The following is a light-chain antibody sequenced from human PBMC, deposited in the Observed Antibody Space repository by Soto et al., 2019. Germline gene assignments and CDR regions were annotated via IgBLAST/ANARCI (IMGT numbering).Light chain of an antibody. CDR1: QAIAPY. V-gene: IGKV1-27*01. Sequence: DVPMTQSPSSLSAFVGDRVTITCRASQAIAPYFAWFQQKPAKVPKLMIYATSTLQSGVPPRFSGSGSGTEFTLTINSRQPQDVGTYYCEKYNSAPLTFRGGPKVDIK. CDR3: EKYNSAPLT. CDR2: ATS. J-gene: IGKJ4*02.